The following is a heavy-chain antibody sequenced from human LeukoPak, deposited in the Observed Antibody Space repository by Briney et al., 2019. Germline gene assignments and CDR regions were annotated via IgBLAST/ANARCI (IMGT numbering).Heavy chain of an antibody. D-gene: IGHD3-22*01. CDR3: AREAHYYDSSGYYYFDY. Sequence: SETLSLTCTVSGGSISSGSYYWSWIRQPAGKGLEWIGRIYTSGSTNYNPSLKSRVTISVDTSKNQFSLKLSSVTAADTAVYYCAREAHYYDSSGYYYFDYWGQGTLVTVSS. CDR1: GGSISSGSYY. V-gene: IGHV4-61*02. CDR2: IYTSGST. J-gene: IGHJ4*02.